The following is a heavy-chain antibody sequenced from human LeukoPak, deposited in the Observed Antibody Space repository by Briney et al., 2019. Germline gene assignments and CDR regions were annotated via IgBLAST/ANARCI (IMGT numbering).Heavy chain of an antibody. CDR1: GSTFSSYA. CDR2: ISGSGGST. CDR3: AKGDSSGYYDAFDI. J-gene: IGHJ3*02. D-gene: IGHD3-22*01. V-gene: IGHV3-23*01. Sequence: GGSLRLSCAASGSTFSSYAMNWVRQAPGKGLEWVSGISGSGGSTYYADSVKGRFTISRDNSKNTLYLQMNSLRAEDTAVYYCAKGDSSGYYDAFDIWGQGTMVTVSS.